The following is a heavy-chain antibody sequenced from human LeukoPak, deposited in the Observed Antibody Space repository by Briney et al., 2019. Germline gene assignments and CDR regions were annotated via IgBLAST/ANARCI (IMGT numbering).Heavy chain of an antibody. CDR2: IIPIFGTA. V-gene: IGHV1-69*05. J-gene: IGHJ6*03. Sequence: SVKVSCKASGGTFSSYAISWVRQAPGQGLEWMGRIIPIFGTANYAQKFQGRVTITTDESTSTAYMELSSLRSEDTAVYYCARASTRPTRYYYYYMDVWGKGTTVTVSS. CDR1: GGTFSSYA. CDR3: ARASTRPTRYYYYYMDV. D-gene: IGHD2-15*01.